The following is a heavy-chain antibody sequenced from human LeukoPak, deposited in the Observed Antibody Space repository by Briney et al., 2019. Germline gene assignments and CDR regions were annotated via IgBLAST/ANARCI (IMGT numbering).Heavy chain of an antibody. CDR1: GGTFSSYA. V-gene: IGHV1-69*06. CDR3: ARVTSDAPAVNVLRFLEWLWHYMDV. CDR2: IIPIFGTA. J-gene: IGHJ6*03. Sequence: GSSVKVSCKASGGTFSSYAISWVRQAPGQGLEWMGGIIPIFGTANYAQKFQGRVTITAGKSTSTAYMELSSLRSDDTAVYYCARVTSDAPAVNVLRFLEWLWHYMDVWGKGTTVTVSS. D-gene: IGHD3-3*01.